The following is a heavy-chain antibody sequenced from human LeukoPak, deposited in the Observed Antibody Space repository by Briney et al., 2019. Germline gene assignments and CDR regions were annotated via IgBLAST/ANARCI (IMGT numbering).Heavy chain of an antibody. CDR2: IKQDGSEK. J-gene: IGHJ6*03. Sequence: SGGSLRLSCAASGFTFSSYWMSWVRQAPGKGLEWVANIKQDGSEKYYVDSVKGRFTISRDNAKNSLYLQMNSLRAEDTAVYYCARTIEYDFWSGYWQGNYYYYMDVWGKGTTVTVSS. D-gene: IGHD3-3*01. CDR1: GFTFSSYW. CDR3: ARTIEYDFWSGYWQGNYYYYMDV. V-gene: IGHV3-7*01.